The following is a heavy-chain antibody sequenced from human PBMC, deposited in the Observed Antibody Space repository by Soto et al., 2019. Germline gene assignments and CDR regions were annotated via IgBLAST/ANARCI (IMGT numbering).Heavy chain of an antibody. CDR1: GGTFSSYT. J-gene: IGHJ3*02. V-gene: IGHV1-69*02. D-gene: IGHD6-19*01. Sequence: SVKVSCKAPGGTFSSYTISWVRQAPGQGLEWMGRIIPILGIANYAQKFQGRVTITADKSTSTAYMELSSLRSEDTAVYYCARSAVAGTFGDAFDIWGQGTMVTVSS. CDR2: IIPILGIA. CDR3: ARSAVAGTFGDAFDI.